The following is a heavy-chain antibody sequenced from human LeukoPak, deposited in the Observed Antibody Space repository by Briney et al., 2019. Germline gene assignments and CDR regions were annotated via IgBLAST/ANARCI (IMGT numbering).Heavy chain of an antibody. J-gene: IGHJ4*02. Sequence: GEALQISFKGAGYGFTTNWIGWGRPRPGKGVEGMGIIYPGDSDTRYSPSFQGQVTISADRSISTAYLQWNSLKASDTAMYYCARGGYSGYGIDYWGQGTLVTVSS. CDR1: GYGFTTNW. CDR3: ARGGYSGYGIDY. V-gene: IGHV5-51*01. CDR2: IYPGDSDT. D-gene: IGHD5-12*01.